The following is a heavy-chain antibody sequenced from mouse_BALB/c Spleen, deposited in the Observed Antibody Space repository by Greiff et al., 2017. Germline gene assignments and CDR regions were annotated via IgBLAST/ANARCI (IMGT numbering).Heavy chain of an antibody. V-gene: IGHV1-80*01. J-gene: IGHJ3*01. CDR2: IYPGDGDT. D-gene: IGHD1-1*01. Sequence: VQLQQSGAELVRPGSSVKISCKASGYAFSSYWMNWVKQRPGQGLEWIGQIYPGDGDTNYNGKFKGKATLTADKSSSTAYMQLSSLTSEDSAVYFCARYLYYGSSSFAYWGQGTLVTVSA. CDR1: GYAFSSYW. CDR3: ARYLYYGSSSFAY.